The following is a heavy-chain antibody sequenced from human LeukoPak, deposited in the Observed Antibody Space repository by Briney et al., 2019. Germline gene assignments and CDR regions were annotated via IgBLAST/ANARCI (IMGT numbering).Heavy chain of an antibody. CDR3: ARVGEVAAAGTWFDP. Sequence: GGSLRLSCAASGFTFSDCYMSWIRQAPGKGLEWVSYISSSGSTIYYADSVKGRFTISRDNAKNSLYLQMNSLRAEDTAVYYCARVGEVAAAGTWFDPWGQGTLVTVSS. V-gene: IGHV3-11*01. CDR2: ISSSGSTI. J-gene: IGHJ5*02. CDR1: GFTFSDCY. D-gene: IGHD6-13*01.